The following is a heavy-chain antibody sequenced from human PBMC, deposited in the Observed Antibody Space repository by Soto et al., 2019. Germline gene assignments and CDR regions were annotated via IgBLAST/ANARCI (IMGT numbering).Heavy chain of an antibody. CDR3: ARDPYCTNGVCYGYWFDP. CDR1: GYTFTSYY. V-gene: IGHV1-46*01. J-gene: IGHJ5*02. Sequence: QVQLVQSGAEVKKPGASVKASCKASGYTFTSYYMHWVRQAPGQGLEWMGIINPSGGSTSYAQKFQGRVTMTRDTSTSTVYMELSSLRSEDTAVYYCARDPYCTNGVCYGYWFDPWGQGTLVTVSS. CDR2: INPSGGST. D-gene: IGHD2-8*01.